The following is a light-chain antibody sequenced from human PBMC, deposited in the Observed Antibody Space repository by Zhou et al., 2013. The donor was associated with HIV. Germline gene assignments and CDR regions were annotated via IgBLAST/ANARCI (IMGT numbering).Light chain of an antibody. V-gene: IGKV3-15*01. CDR3: QQSATSPWT. J-gene: IGKJ1*01. Sequence: EIVLTQSPATLSVSPGERATLSCRASQSVSNNLAWYQQKPGQSPRLLIYGASTRATGIPARFSGSGSGTDFTLTISRLEPEDFAVYYCQQSATSPWTFGQGTKVEIK. CDR1: QSVSNN. CDR2: GAS.